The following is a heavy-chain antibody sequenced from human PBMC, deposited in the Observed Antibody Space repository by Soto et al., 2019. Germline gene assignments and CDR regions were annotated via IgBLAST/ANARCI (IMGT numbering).Heavy chain of an antibody. CDR2: IYYSGST. Sequence: SETLSLTCTVSGGSISSGDYYWSWIRQPPGKGLEWIGYIYYSGSTYNNPSLKSRVTISVDTSKNQFSLKLNSVTAADTAVYYCARSYGSTSRDLAHFDYWGQGTLVTVSS. CDR1: GGSISSGDYY. J-gene: IGHJ4*02. V-gene: IGHV4-30-4*01. CDR3: ARSYGSTSRDLAHFDY. D-gene: IGHD1-1*01.